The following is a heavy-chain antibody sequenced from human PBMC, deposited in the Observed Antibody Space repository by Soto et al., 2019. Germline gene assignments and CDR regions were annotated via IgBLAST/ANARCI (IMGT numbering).Heavy chain of an antibody. V-gene: IGHV3-13*01. CDR2: IGTLHDT. D-gene: IGHD2-8*02. J-gene: IGHJ5*02. Sequence: EVQLVESGGGLVQPGGSLRLSCAASGFTFSAYDMHWVRQPTGKGLEWVSAIGTLHDTYYPDSVKGRFTISRENAKNSFYLQMNSLTTGDPAVYYCARQASYWHGGGGWFDPWGQGTLVTVSS. CDR3: ARQASYWHGGGGWFDP. CDR1: GFTFSAYD.